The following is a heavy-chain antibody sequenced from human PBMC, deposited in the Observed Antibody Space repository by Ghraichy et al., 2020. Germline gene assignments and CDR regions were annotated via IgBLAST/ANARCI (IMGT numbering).Heavy chain of an antibody. V-gene: IGHV1-18*01. CDR3: ARDPPLLRSGSWYDQGTYYYYGMDV. D-gene: IGHD6-13*01. J-gene: IGHJ6*02. CDR2: ISAYNGNT. Sequence: ASVKVSCKASGYTFTSYGISWVRQAPGQGLEWMGWISAYNGNTNYAQKLQGRVTMTTDTSTSTAYMELRSLRSDDTAVYYCARDPPLLRSGSWYDQGTYYYYGMDVWGQGTTVTVSS. CDR1: GYTFTSYG.